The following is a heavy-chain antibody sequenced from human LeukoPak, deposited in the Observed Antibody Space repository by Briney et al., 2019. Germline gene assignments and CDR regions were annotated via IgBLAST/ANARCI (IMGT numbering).Heavy chain of an antibody. CDR3: ASAAADTGGYFSFAD. CDR2: TYYRSKWYN. J-gene: IGHJ4*02. D-gene: IGHD3-22*01. CDR1: GDSVSSNCVT. Sequence: SQTLSLTCAISGDSVSSNCVTWNWITQSPSRGLEWLGRTYYRSKWYNDYAVSVKSRMTINPDTSKNQFSLQLNSVTPEDTAVYYCASAAADTGGYFSFADWGQGTLVAVSS. V-gene: IGHV6-1*01.